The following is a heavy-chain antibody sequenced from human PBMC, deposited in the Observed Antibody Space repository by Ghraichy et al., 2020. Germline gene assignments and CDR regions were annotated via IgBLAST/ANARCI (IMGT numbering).Heavy chain of an antibody. CDR1: GFTFNNYA. D-gene: IGHD3-22*01. V-gene: IGHV3-23*01. J-gene: IGHJ4*02. CDR2: ISGSGGTT. CDR3: AKAAIYSDGNTFFDYFDY. Sequence: GESLRLSCGASGFTFNNYAMNWVRQAPGKGLEWVSAISGSGGTTYYADSVQGRFTISRDNSRNTLYLQMKSLRAEDTAVYYCAKAAIYSDGNTFFDYFDYWGQGTLVTVSS.